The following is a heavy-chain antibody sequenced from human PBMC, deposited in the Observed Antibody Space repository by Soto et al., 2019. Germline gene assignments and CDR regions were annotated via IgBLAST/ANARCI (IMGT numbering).Heavy chain of an antibody. Sequence: PSETLSLTWTVSGGSISSYYWSWIRQPPGKGLEWIGYIYYSASTNYSPSLKSRVTISIDTSKNQFSLNLSSVTAADTAVYYCARHLPYCGGDCYSLDYWGQGTLVTVSS. V-gene: IGHV4-59*08. CDR3: ARHLPYCGGDCYSLDY. J-gene: IGHJ4*02. CDR1: GGSISSYY. CDR2: IYYSAST. D-gene: IGHD2-21*02.